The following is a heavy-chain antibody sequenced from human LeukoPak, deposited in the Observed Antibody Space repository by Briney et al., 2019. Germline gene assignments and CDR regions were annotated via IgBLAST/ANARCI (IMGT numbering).Heavy chain of an antibody. CDR3: ARTLYSYGSKCFDY. J-gene: IGHJ4*02. D-gene: IGHD5-18*01. CDR2: ISSSSSTI. Sequence: PGGSLRLSCAASGFTFSSYSMNWVRQAPGKGLEWVSYISSSSSTIYYADSVKGRFTISRDNAKNSLYLQMNSLRAEDTAVYYCARTLYSYGSKCFDYWGQGTLVTVSS. V-gene: IGHV3-48*01. CDR1: GFTFSSYS.